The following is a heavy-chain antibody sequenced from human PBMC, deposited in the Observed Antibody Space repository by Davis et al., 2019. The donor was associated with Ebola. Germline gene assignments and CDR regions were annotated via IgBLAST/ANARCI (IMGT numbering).Heavy chain of an antibody. CDR1: GYTFTGNY. J-gene: IGHJ5*02. Sequence: ASLKVSCTASGYTFTGNYMHWVRQAPGQGLEWMGWINPNSGGTNYAQKFQGRVTITADESTSTAYMELSSLRSEDTAVYYCARSYDFWSAARPGAYNWFDPWGQGTLVTVSS. CDR2: INPNSGGT. D-gene: IGHD3-3*01. V-gene: IGHV1-2*02. CDR3: ARSYDFWSAARPGAYNWFDP.